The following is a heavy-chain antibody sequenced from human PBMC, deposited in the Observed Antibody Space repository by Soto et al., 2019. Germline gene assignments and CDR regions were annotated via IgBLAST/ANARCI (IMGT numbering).Heavy chain of an antibody. J-gene: IGHJ6*02. CDR3: AKFKNHYYYGLDV. V-gene: IGHV4-34*01. CDR2: INQSGTT. CDR1: GGSFSAYY. Sequence: PSETLSLTCTVYGGSFSAYYWTRIRQTPGKGLEWLGAINQSGTTTYNPSLGSRVTMSVDTSKKQVSLSLSSVTAADTAVYYCAKFKNHYYYGLDVWGQGTTVTVSS.